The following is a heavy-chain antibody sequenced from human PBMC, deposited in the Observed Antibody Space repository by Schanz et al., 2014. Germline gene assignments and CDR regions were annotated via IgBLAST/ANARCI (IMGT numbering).Heavy chain of an antibody. V-gene: IGHV1-2*02. CDR2: ISPNGAT. J-gene: IGHJ3*02. Sequence: QVQLVQSGAEVKKPGASVKVSCKASGDTFTDYGISWVRQAPGQGLEWMGWISPNGATRYAQNFQDKVTMTRDTSSSTAYMEVTSLRLDDTAVYYCARNIIATARAYDIWGQGTMVTVSS. D-gene: IGHD6-13*01. CDR1: GDTFTDYG. CDR3: ARNIIATARAYDI.